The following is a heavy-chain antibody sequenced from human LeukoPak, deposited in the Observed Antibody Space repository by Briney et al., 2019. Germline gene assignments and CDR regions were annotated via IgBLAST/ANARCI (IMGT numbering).Heavy chain of an antibody. J-gene: IGHJ4*02. D-gene: IGHD3-22*01. CDR1: GFTVSSNY. V-gene: IGHV3-15*01. CDR2: IKSKTDGGTT. CDR3: TTNYYDSSGYYY. Sequence: PGGSLRLSCAASGFTVSSNYMSWVRQAPGKGLEWVGRIKSKTDGGTTDYAAPVKGRFTISRDDSKNTLYLQMNSLKTEDTAVYYCTTNYYDSSGYYYWGRGTLVTVSS.